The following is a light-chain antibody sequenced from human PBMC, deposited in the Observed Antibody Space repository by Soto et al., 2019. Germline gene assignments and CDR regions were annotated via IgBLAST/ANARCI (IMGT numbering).Light chain of an antibody. Sequence: EIVLTQSPGTLSLSPGERATLSCRASQSVSSGFLAWYQQKPGQAPRLLIYGASSRATGIPDRFSGSGSGTDFTLTSSRLESEDFAVYYCHQYDTSPRTFGQGTKVEIK. CDR3: HQYDTSPRT. V-gene: IGKV3-20*01. J-gene: IGKJ1*01. CDR2: GAS. CDR1: QSVSSGF.